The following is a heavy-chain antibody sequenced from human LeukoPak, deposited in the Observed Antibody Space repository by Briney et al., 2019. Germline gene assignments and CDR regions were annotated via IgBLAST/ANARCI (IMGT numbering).Heavy chain of an antibody. CDR1: GGSISSSNYY. V-gene: IGHV4-30-4*08. CDR3: ARVGVGAITNMAFDI. Sequence: SETLSLTCTVSGGSISSSNYYWGWIRQPPGKGLEWIGFIYYSGSTSYNPSLKSRVTISIDTSKNQFSLKLSSVTAADTAVYYCARVGVGAITNMAFDIWGQGTMVTVSS. CDR2: IYYSGST. D-gene: IGHD1-26*01. J-gene: IGHJ3*02.